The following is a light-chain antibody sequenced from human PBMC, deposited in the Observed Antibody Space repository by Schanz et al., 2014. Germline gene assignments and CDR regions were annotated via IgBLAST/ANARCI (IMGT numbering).Light chain of an antibody. J-gene: IGLJ2*01. V-gene: IGLV2-14*02. CDR1: NSDVGSYNL. CDR2: EGS. Sequence: QSALTQPASVSGSPGQSITISCTGTNSDVGSYNLVSWYQQYPGKAPKLMIYEGSKRPSGVSNRISGSKSGNTASLTVSGLQAEDEADYYCSSYTSSSTLIFGGGTKLTVL. CDR3: SSYTSSSTLI.